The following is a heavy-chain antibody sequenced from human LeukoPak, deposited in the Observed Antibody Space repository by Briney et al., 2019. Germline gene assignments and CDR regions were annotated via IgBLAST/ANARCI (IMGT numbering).Heavy chain of an antibody. V-gene: IGHV1-2*02. CDR1: VYTFTGYY. CDR2: INSNSGGT. J-gene: IGHJ4*02. CDR3: ARALHKSGGYLDYFDY. Sequence: ASVKVSCKASVYTFTGYYMHWVRQAPGQGLEWMGWINSNSGGTNYAQKFQGRVTMTRDTSISTVYMELSRLRSDGTAVYYCARALHKSGGYLDYFDYWGQGTLLTVSS. D-gene: IGHD3-22*01.